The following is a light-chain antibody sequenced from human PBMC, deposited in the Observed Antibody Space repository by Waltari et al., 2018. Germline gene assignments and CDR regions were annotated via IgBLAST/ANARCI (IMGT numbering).Light chain of an antibody. CDR2: DVS. Sequence: QSALTQPRSVSGSPGQSVPISCTGTSSDVGGYNYVSWYQQHPGKAPNLMIYDVSKRPSGVPDRCSGSKSGNTASLTISGLQAEDEADYYCCSYAGSYTFGVFGGGTKLTVL. V-gene: IGLV2-11*01. J-gene: IGLJ2*01. CDR3: CSYAGSYTFGV. CDR1: SSDVGGYNY.